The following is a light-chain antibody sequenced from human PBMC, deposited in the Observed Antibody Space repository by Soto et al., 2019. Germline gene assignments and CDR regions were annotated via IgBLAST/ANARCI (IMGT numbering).Light chain of an antibody. CDR3: QQYGSSPLT. V-gene: IGKV3-20*01. J-gene: IGKJ4*01. CDR2: GAS. CDR1: QSVSNRY. Sequence: EIVLTQSPGTLSLSPGERATLSCRASQSVSNRYLAWYQQKPGQAPRLLIYGASSRATGIPDRFSGSGSGTDFTLTISRLEPEDFAVYYCQQYGSSPLTFGGGTKVDI.